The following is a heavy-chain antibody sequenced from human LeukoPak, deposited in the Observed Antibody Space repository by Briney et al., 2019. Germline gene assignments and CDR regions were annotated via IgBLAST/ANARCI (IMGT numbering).Heavy chain of an antibody. CDR3: AKAAYDCSSTSCYRTPLNWFDP. CDR1: GFTFSSYE. J-gene: IGHJ5*02. D-gene: IGHD2-2*01. Sequence: GGSLRLSCAASGFTFSSYEMNWVRQAPGKGLEWVAVISYDGSNKYYADSVKGRFTISRDNSKNTLYLQMNSLRAEDTAVYYCAKAAYDCSSTSCYRTPLNWFDPWGQGTLVTVSS. V-gene: IGHV3-30*04. CDR2: ISYDGSNK.